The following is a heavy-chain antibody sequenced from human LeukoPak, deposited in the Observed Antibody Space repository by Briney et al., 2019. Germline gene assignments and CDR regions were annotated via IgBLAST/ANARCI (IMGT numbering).Heavy chain of an antibody. Sequence: PGGSLRLSCAASGFTFSDYYMTWIRQAPGKGLEWVSYISFSGSDIYYADSVRGRFTMSRDNDKNSLYLQMNSLRAEDSAVYYCASWPGGWYGEDSWGQGTLVTVSS. V-gene: IGHV3-11*01. CDR1: GFTFSDYY. CDR2: ISFSGSDI. CDR3: ASWPGGWYGEDS. D-gene: IGHD6-19*01. J-gene: IGHJ4*02.